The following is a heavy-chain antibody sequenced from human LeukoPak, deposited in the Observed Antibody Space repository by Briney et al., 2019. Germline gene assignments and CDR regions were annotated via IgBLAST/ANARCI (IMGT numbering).Heavy chain of an antibody. J-gene: IGHJ4*02. Sequence: SQTLPLTCTVSGGSISSGSYYWSWIRQPAGKGLEWIGRIYTSGSTNYNPSLKSRVTISVDTSKNQFSLKLSSVTAADTAVYYCARDHDYYDSSGYFDYWGQGTLVTVSS. CDR2: IYTSGST. D-gene: IGHD3-22*01. CDR3: ARDHDYYDSSGYFDY. CDR1: GGSISSGSYY. V-gene: IGHV4-61*02.